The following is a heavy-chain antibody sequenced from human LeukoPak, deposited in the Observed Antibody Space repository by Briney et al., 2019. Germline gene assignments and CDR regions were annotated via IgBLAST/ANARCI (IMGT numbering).Heavy chain of an antibody. CDR1: GGSISTYC. Sequence: SETLSLTCTVSGGSISTYCWSWIRQPAEKGLEWIGRIYPSGGTYYNPSLKSRVTISIDKSKNQFSLRLTSVTAADTAVYYCARDRSGYSEHYFDYWGQGSLVTVSS. CDR3: ARDRSGYSEHYFDY. CDR2: IYPSGGT. J-gene: IGHJ4*02. V-gene: IGHV4-4*07. D-gene: IGHD5-12*01.